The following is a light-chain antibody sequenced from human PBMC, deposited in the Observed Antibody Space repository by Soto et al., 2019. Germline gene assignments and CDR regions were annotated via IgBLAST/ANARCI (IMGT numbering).Light chain of an antibody. CDR3: QKYNSARWT. CDR1: QGISNY. J-gene: IGKJ1*01. Sequence: DLQMTQSPSTLSASVGDRFTITCRASQGISNYLAWYQQIPGKVPRILIYAESTLQSGVPSRLSGSGSGTDLTLTISRLQPEDVATYYCQKYNSARWTFGLGTKVDIK. V-gene: IGKV1-27*01. CDR2: AES.